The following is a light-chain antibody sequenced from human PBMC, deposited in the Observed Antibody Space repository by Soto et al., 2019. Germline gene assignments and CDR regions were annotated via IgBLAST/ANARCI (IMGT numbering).Light chain of an antibody. Sequence: ALTQPASVSGSPGQSITISCTGTSSDIGGYNYVSWYQQDPGKAPKLMIYDVSNRPSGVSNRFSGSKSGNTASLTISGLQAEDEADYYCSSYTSSITRYVFGGGTKVTVL. V-gene: IGLV2-14*01. CDR2: DVS. CDR3: SSYTSSITRYV. CDR1: SSDIGGYNY. J-gene: IGLJ3*02.